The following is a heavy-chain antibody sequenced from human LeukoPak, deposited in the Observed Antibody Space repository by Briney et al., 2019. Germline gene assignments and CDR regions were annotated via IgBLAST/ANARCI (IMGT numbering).Heavy chain of an antibody. CDR3: AKDGGLWVSAHWGDS. Sequence: PGGSLRLSCADSGFTFSSYTMSWVRQAPGKGLEGVSTITTSDGNTYYADSVKGRFTVSRDNSKNTLYLQMNSLRAEDTAVYYCAKDGGLWVSAHWGDSWGRGTLVTVSS. CDR2: ITTSDGNT. J-gene: IGHJ4*02. CDR1: GFTFSSYT. D-gene: IGHD7-27*01. V-gene: IGHV3-23*01.